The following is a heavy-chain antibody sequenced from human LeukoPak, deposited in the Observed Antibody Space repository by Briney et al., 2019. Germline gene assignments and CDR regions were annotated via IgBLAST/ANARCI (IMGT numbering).Heavy chain of an antibody. D-gene: IGHD2-15*01. CDR2: INPSGGRT. Sequence: GASVKVSCKPSGYTFTNYCIHWVRQAPGQGLEWMGIINPSGGRTTYAQKFQDRVAMTRDMSTSTVYMELTSLRSEDTAVYYCARDGDGCSGGRCYPPYWFFDLWGRGTLVTVSS. V-gene: IGHV1-46*01. J-gene: IGHJ2*01. CDR3: ARDGDGCSGGRCYPPYWFFDL. CDR1: GYTFTNYC.